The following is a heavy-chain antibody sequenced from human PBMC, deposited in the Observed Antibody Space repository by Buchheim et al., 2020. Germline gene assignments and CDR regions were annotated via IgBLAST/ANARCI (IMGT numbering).Heavy chain of an antibody. D-gene: IGHD3-10*01. CDR2: IRYDGTNK. J-gene: IGHJ4*02. CDR3: ARDPRARGVPFDY. V-gene: IGHV3-33*01. Sequence: QVHLVESGGGVVQPGRSLRLSCAASGFTFSSYGMHWVRQAPGKGLEWVAVIRYDGTNKYYADYVKGRFTISRDNSKNTLYQQMNSLRAEDTAVYYCARDPRARGVPFDYWGQGTL. CDR1: GFTFSSYG.